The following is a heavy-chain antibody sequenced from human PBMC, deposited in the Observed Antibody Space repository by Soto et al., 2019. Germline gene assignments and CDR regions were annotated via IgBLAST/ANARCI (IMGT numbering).Heavy chain of an antibody. Sequence: SETLSLTCTVSGGYISSGGYYWSWIRQPPGKGLEWIGYIYYSGSTYYNPSLKSRITINPDTSKNQFSLRLNSVTPEDTAVYYCARDILTGQRDYWGQGTLVTVSS. CDR3: ARDILTGQRDY. V-gene: IGHV4-30-4*01. D-gene: IGHD3-9*01. J-gene: IGHJ4*02. CDR1: GGYISSGGYY. CDR2: IYYSGST.